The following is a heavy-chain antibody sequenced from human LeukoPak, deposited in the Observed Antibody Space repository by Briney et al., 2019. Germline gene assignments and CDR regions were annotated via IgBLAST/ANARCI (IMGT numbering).Heavy chain of an antibody. V-gene: IGHV3-7*03. CDR2: MKQDGSVK. D-gene: IGHD6-6*01. CDR3: ARIGYSSSSFDY. CDR1: GFTFINYW. Sequence: GGSLRLSCAASGFTFINYWMSWVRQAPGKGLEWVANMKQDGSVKYYVDSMKGRFTISRDSAKNSLYLQVSGLRAEDTAVYFCARIGYSSSSFDYWGQGVLVTVYS. J-gene: IGHJ4*02.